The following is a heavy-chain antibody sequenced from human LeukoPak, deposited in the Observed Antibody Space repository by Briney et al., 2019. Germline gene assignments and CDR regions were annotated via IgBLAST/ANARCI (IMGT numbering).Heavy chain of an antibody. CDR1: GFTFSSYW. Sequence: SGGSLRLSCAASGFTFSSYWMSWVRQAPGKGLEWVANIKQDGSEKYYVDSVKGRFTISRDNAKNSLYLQMNSLRAEDTAVYYCASLWQSTNDFWSGYQGYYMDVWGKGTTVTVSS. CDR2: IKQDGSEK. CDR3: ASLWQSTNDFWSGYQGYYMDV. V-gene: IGHV3-7*01. J-gene: IGHJ6*03. D-gene: IGHD3-3*01.